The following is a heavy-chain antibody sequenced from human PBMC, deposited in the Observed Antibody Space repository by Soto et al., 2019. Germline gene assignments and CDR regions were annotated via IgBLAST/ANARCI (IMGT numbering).Heavy chain of an antibody. V-gene: IGHV1-8*01. J-gene: IGHJ4*02. CDR1: GYPFSSYD. CDR2: MNPNSGNT. D-gene: IGHD3-22*01. Sequence: XSVKVPCNASGYPFSSYDINWVRQATGQGLEWMGWMNPNSGNTGYAQKFQGRVTMTRNTSISTAYMELSSLRSEDTAVYYCASRDSSGYYYDYWGQGTLVTVSS. CDR3: ASRDSSGYYYDY.